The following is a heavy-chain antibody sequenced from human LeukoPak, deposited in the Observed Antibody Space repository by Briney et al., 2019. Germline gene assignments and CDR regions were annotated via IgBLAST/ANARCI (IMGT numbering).Heavy chain of an antibody. CDR2: IKQDGSEK. CDR3: ATQGSTVTTWDY. Sequence: GGSLRLSCAASGFTFSDYWMSWVRQAPGKGLEWVANIKQDGSEKYYVDSVKGRFTISRDNAKNSLYLQMNSLRAEDTAVYYCATQGSTVTTWDYWGKGTLVTVSS. J-gene: IGHJ4*02. D-gene: IGHD4-17*01. CDR1: GFTFSDYW. V-gene: IGHV3-7*01.